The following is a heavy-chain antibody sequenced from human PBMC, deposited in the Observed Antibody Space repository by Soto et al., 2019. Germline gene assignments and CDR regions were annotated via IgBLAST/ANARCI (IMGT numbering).Heavy chain of an antibody. V-gene: IGHV4-4*02. Sequence: QVQLQESGPGLVEPSGTLSLTCAVSGGSISSSNWWSWVRQPPGKGLEWIGEIYHSGSTNYNPSLKSRVTISVDKSKNQFSLKLSSVTAADTAVYYCARGRTYYYDSSGYYWDYWGQGTLVTVSS. CDR2: IYHSGST. CDR3: ARGRTYYYDSSGYYWDY. J-gene: IGHJ4*02. CDR1: GGSISSSNW. D-gene: IGHD3-22*01.